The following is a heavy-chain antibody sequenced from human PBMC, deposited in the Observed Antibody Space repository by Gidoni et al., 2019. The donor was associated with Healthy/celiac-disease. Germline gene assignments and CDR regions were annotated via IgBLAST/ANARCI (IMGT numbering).Heavy chain of an antibody. CDR2: MNPNSGNT. CDR3: AREEEYGDYVQSGMDV. D-gene: IGHD4-17*01. CDR1: GYTFTSYD. V-gene: IGHV1-8*01. Sequence: GAEVKKPGASVKVSCKASGYTFTSYDINWVRQATGQGLEWMGWMNPNSGNTGYAQKFQGRVTMTRNTSISTAYMELSSLRSEDTAVYYCAREEEYGDYVQSGMDVWGQGTTVTVSS. J-gene: IGHJ6*02.